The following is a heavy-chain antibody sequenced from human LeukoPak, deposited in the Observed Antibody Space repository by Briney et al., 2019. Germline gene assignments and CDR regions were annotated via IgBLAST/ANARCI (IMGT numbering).Heavy chain of an antibody. V-gene: IGHV3-30*01. Sequence: GGSLRLSCAASGFTFSSYAMHWVRQAPGKGLEWVAVISYGGSNKYYADSVKGRFTISRDNSKSTLYLQMNSLRAEDTAVYYCAREDIVVVPAAIGAFDIWGQGTMVTVSS. CDR1: GFTFSSYA. J-gene: IGHJ3*02. D-gene: IGHD2-2*02. CDR3: AREDIVVVPAAIGAFDI. CDR2: ISYGGSNK.